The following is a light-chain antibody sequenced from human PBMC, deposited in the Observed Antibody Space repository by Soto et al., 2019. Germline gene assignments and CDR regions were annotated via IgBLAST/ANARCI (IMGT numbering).Light chain of an antibody. J-gene: IGLJ3*02. Sequence: QSVLTQPASVSGSPGQSITISCTGTSSDIGPYNYVSWYQQHPGKAPKLIIYEVTNRPSGVSHRFSGSKSGTTASLTISGLQTEGEAHFYCSSYTTSSTVVFGGGTKLTVL. V-gene: IGLV2-14*01. CDR2: EVT. CDR1: SSDIGPYNY. CDR3: SSYTTSSTVV.